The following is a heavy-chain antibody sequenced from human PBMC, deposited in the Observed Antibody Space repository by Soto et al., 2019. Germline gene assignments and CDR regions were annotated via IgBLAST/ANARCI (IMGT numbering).Heavy chain of an antibody. D-gene: IGHD6-19*01. CDR2: IYYSGTI. V-gene: IGHV4-59*03. Sequence: PSETLSLTCTVSGDSITSSYWTWIRQTPGQGLEWIGYIYYSGTINYNPSLESRVTISIDTSKNQFSLRLSSVTAADTAVYFCAKSVVHQWLVHDALDVWGQGTTVT. J-gene: IGHJ3*01. CDR1: GDSITSSY. CDR3: AKSVVHQWLVHDALDV.